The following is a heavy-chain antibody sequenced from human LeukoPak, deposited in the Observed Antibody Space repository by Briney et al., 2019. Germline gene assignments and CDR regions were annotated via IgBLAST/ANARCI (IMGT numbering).Heavy chain of an antibody. J-gene: IGHJ4*02. CDR2: INPNSGGT. Sequence: GASVKVSCKASGYTFTGYYMHWVRQAPGQGLEWMGWINPNSGGTNYAQKFQGRVTMTRDTSISTAYMELSRLRSDDTAVYYCARDLEGVTIFGVVLDFDYWGQGTLVTVSS. CDR1: GYTFTGYY. D-gene: IGHD3-3*01. CDR3: ARDLEGVTIFGVVLDFDY. V-gene: IGHV1-2*02.